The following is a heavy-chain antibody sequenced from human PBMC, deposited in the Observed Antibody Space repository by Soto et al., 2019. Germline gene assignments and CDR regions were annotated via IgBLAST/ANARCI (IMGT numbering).Heavy chain of an antibody. J-gene: IGHJ4*02. Sequence: GGSLRLSCAASGFTFSDYWMSWVRQAPGKGPEWVANIKFDGSEKQYVDSVKGRFSISRDNSRNSLFLQMNSLRAGDTAVYYCVKDGGYCSSTTCYSPRNHYFDSWGQGTLVTVSS. CDR3: VKDGGYCSSTTCYSPRNHYFDS. V-gene: IGHV3-7*03. CDR1: GFTFSDYW. D-gene: IGHD2-2*01. CDR2: IKFDGSEK.